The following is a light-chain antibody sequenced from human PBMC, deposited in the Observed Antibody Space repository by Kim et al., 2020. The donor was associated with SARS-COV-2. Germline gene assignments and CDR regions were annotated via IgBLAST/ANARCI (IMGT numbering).Light chain of an antibody. CDR1: QGISSS. Sequence: DIQLTQSPSFLSASVGDRVTITCRASQGISSSLAWYQQKPGRAPQLLIYAASSLQSWVPARFSGSGSETEFTLTISSLQPEDFATYYCQQSYSTPPYTFGQGTKLEIK. J-gene: IGKJ2*01. CDR3: QQSYSTPPYT. CDR2: AAS. V-gene: IGKV1-9*01.